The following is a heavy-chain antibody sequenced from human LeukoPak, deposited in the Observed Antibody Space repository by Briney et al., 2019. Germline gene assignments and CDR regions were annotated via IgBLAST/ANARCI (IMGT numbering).Heavy chain of an antibody. CDR3: ARDHDYDSRRLDY. Sequence: SETLSLTCTVSGGSISSSSYYWSWIRQPPGKGLEWIGYIYYSGSTNYNPSLKSRVTISVDTSKNQFSLKLSSVTAADTAVYYCARDHDYDSRRLDYWGQGTLVTVSS. V-gene: IGHV4-61*01. CDR2: IYYSGST. CDR1: GGSISSSSYY. J-gene: IGHJ4*02. D-gene: IGHD3-22*01.